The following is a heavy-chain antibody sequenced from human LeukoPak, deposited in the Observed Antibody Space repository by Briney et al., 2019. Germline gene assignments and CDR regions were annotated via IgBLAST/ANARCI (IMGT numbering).Heavy chain of an antibody. V-gene: IGHV1-2*02. CDR2: INPNTGGT. J-gene: IGHJ4*02. D-gene: IGHD5-24*01. CDR3: ATLGWLQPADFFDY. CDR1: GYTFTGYY. Sequence: ASVKVSCKASGYTFTGYYMHWVRQAPGQGLEWMGWINPNTGGTNHVQKFQGRVTMTRDTSISTAYMELSGLRSDDTAVYYCATLGWLQPADFFDYWGQGTLVTVSS.